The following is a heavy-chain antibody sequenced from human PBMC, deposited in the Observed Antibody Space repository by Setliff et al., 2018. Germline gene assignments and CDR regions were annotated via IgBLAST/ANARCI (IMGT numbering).Heavy chain of an antibody. CDR2: IRSNSPTL. J-gene: IGHJ4*02. Sequence: PGGSLRLSCAASGFTFSSFDLSWVRQTPGKGLEWISTIRSNSPTLYYADSVQGRFTISRDNARNSLYLQMNSLRAEDTATYYCARSENCFSTHCSPYDYWGQGTLVTVSS. V-gene: IGHV3-48*01. CDR1: GFTFSSFD. CDR3: ARSENCFSTHCSPYDY. D-gene: IGHD2-2*01.